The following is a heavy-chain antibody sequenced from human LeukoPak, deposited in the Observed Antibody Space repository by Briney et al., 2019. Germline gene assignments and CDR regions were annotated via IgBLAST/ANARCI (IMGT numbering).Heavy chain of an antibody. CDR3: AREKTTVTTSGRSYYMDV. Sequence: GGSLRLSCAASAFTFSDYYMSWIRQAPGKGLEWVSYISSSGSTIYYADSVKGRFTISRDNAKNSLYLQMNSLRAEDTAVYYCAREKTTVTTSGRSYYMDVWGKGTTVTVSS. CDR1: AFTFSDYY. D-gene: IGHD4-17*01. CDR2: ISSSGSTI. V-gene: IGHV3-11*04. J-gene: IGHJ6*03.